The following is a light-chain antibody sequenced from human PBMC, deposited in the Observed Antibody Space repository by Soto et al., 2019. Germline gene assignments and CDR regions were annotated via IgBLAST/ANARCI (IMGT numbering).Light chain of an antibody. CDR2: AAS. CDR1: QGITTW. V-gene: IGKV1D-12*01. Sequence: DIQMTQSPSSVSASVGDRVTITCRASQGITTWLGWYQQKPGKAPKLLMYAASTLQSGVPSRFSGRGSGTDFTLTISSLQPEDFAPYYCQQANSLPFTFGPGTKVDV. J-gene: IGKJ3*01. CDR3: QQANSLPFT.